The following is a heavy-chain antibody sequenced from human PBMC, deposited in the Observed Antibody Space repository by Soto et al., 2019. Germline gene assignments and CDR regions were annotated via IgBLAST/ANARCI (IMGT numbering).Heavy chain of an antibody. CDR3: VMVDNYVTPTPQDV. D-gene: IGHD3-16*01. CDR1: GNTFTSYY. Sequence: ASVKVSCKASGNTFTSYYMHWVRQAPRQGLEWMGWISPYSGNTHYAPKFQGWLTMTTDTSTSTAYMDLGSLTSDDTAVYYCVMVDNYVTPTPQDVWGQGTTVTVSS. J-gene: IGHJ6*02. V-gene: IGHV1-2*04. CDR2: ISPYSGNT.